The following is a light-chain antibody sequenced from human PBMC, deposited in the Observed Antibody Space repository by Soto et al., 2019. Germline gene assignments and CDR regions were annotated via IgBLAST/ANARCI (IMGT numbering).Light chain of an antibody. J-gene: IGKJ4*01. CDR2: AAS. V-gene: IGKV1-39*01. Sequence: DIQRDQSPYSLVAAMGDRVTITCRASQSISSYLNWYQQKPGKAPKVLIYAASSLQSGVPSRFSGIGSGTDFTLSISSLQPEDFATYYCQQSYSGPLTFGGGGKVDNK. CDR3: QQSYSGPLT. CDR1: QSISSY.